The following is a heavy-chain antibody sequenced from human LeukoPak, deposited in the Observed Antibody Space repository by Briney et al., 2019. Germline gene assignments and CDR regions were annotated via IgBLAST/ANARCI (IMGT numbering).Heavy chain of an antibody. CDR3: ARDMGGYYGSGSYSAFDP. Sequence: GASVKVSCTASGYTFTNSPMHWVRQAPGQRLEWMGWINAGNGNTKYSQKFQGRVTITRDTSASTAYMELSSLRSEDTALYYCARDMGGYYGSGSYSAFDPWGQGTLVTVSS. D-gene: IGHD3-10*01. V-gene: IGHV1-3*01. CDR1: GYTFTNSP. CDR2: INAGNGNT. J-gene: IGHJ5*02.